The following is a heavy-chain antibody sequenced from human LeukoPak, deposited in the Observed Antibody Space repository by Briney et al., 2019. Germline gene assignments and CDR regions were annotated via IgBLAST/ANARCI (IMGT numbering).Heavy chain of an antibody. CDR3: TRGGDAHKLGNF. J-gene: IGHJ4*02. CDR2: LHFSWTP. V-gene: IGHV4-39*01. CDR1: DDSIRTNSYY. Sequence: PSETLTLACSVSDDSIRTNSYYWGWIRQPPGKGLEWVGSLHFSWTPYYSPSLSSRVAVSRDTSNNQFSLTLKSVTATDTAVYFCTRGGDAHKLGNFWGPGILVTVSS. D-gene: IGHD2-21*01.